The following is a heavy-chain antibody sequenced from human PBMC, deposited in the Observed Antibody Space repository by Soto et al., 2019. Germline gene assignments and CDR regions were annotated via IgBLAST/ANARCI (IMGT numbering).Heavy chain of an antibody. CDR1: GFSLTTNGVG. Sequence: QITLKESGPTLVKPTQTLTLTCTFSGFSLTTNGVGVGWIRQPPGKALERLALIYWDDDNRFSPSLKSRLTITKDTSKNQVVLTMTDMDPVDTATYYCASRDYYASASLTLDYWGQGALGTVSS. CDR3: ASRDYYASASLTLDY. J-gene: IGHJ4*02. D-gene: IGHD3-10*01. CDR2: IYWDDDN. V-gene: IGHV2-5*02.